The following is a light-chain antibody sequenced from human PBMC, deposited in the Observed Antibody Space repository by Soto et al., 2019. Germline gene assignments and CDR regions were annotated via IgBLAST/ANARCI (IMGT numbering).Light chain of an antibody. J-gene: IGLJ3*02. CDR2: SED. CDR3: SSWEDRLNGWV. CDR1: SSNVGSNT. V-gene: IGLV1-44*01. Sequence: QSVLTQPPSASGTPGQRVTISCSGSSSNVGSNTVSWYQQLPGTAPKVLIYSEDQRPSGVPDRFSGSRSGSSASLAISGLQSGDEAGYYWSSWEDRLNGWVIGGVTTLTVL.